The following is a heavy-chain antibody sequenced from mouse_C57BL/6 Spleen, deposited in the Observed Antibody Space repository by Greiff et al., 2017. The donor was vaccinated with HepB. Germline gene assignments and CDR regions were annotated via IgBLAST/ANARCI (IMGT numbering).Heavy chain of an antibody. CDR3: ARGGYYSNPWFAY. V-gene: IGHV14-3*01. CDR1: GFNIKNTY. D-gene: IGHD2-5*01. J-gene: IGHJ3*01. CDR2: IDPANGNT. Sequence: VQLKESVAELVRPGASVKLSCTASGFNIKNTYMHWVKQRPEQGLEWIGRIDPANGNTTYAPKFQGKATITADTSSNTAYLQLSSLTSDDTAIYYCARGGYYSNPWFAYWGQGTLVTVSA.